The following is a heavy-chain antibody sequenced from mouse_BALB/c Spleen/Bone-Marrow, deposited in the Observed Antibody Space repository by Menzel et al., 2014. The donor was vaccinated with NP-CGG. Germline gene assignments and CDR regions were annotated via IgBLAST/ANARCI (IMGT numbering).Heavy chain of an antibody. D-gene: IGHD1-1*01. CDR2: INPYNGAT. V-gene: IGHV1-31*01. J-gene: IGHJ2*01. CDR3: ARYDYYGSSFFDY. Sequence: VQLKESGPELVKPGASVKISCKASGYSFTGYYMHWVKQSHVKSLEWIGRINPYNGATSYNQNFKDKASLTVDKSSSTAYMELHGLTSEDSAVYYCARYDYYGSSFFDYWGQGTTLTVSS. CDR1: GYSFTGYY.